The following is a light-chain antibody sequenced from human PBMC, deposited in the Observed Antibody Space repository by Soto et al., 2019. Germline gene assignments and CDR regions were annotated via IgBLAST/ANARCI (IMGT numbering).Light chain of an antibody. V-gene: IGLV1-40*01. J-gene: IGLJ3*02. Sequence: QLVLTQPPSVSGAPGQRVSISCTGSSSNIGAGFGVHWYQQLPGTAPKLLIYGDYNRPSGVPDRFSGSKSGTSASLGITGLQTGDEADYYCGAWDSILNVVVFGGGTKLTVL. CDR3: GAWDSILNVVV. CDR1: SSNIGAGFG. CDR2: GDY.